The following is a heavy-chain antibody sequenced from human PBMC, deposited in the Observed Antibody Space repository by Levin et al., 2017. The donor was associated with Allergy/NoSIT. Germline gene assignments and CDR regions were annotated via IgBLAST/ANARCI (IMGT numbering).Heavy chain of an antibody. CDR3: ARHSETYFYYGLDV. Sequence: RSSETLSLTCTVSGGSISNYYWSWIRQPPGKGLEWIGYVYYSGTTNYNPSLKSRVTMSVDTSKNQFSLKLSSVTAADTAVYFCARHSETYFYYGLDVWGQGTTLTVSS. CDR1: GGSISNYY. CDR2: VYYSGTT. D-gene: IGHD6-19*01. V-gene: IGHV4-59*08. J-gene: IGHJ6*02.